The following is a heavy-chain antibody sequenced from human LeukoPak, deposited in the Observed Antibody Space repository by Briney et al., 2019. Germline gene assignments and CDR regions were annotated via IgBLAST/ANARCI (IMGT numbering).Heavy chain of an antibody. J-gene: IGHJ4*02. V-gene: IGHV5-10-1*01. D-gene: IGHD5-18*01. Sequence: GESLRISCKGSGYSFTSYWISWVRQMPGKGLAWMGRIDPSVSFTNYSPSFRGHVTISADKSITTAYLQWSSLKASDTAMYYCARHEKTAIDKDPLDYWGQGTLVTVSS. CDR1: GYSFTSYW. CDR3: ARHEKTAIDKDPLDY. CDR2: IDPSVSFT.